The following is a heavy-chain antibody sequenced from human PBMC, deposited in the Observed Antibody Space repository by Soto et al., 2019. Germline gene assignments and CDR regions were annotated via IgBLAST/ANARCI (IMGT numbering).Heavy chain of an antibody. Sequence: PGGSLRLSCAASGFTFSSYSMNWVRQAPGKGLEWVSAISSSSSCTYYADSVKGRFTISRDNSKNTLYLQINSLRVEDTAVYYCAIGGYSYGSAWGQGTLVTVSS. CDR1: GFTFSSYS. V-gene: IGHV3-21*04. CDR3: AIGGYSYGSA. D-gene: IGHD5-18*01. CDR2: ISSSSSCT. J-gene: IGHJ5*02.